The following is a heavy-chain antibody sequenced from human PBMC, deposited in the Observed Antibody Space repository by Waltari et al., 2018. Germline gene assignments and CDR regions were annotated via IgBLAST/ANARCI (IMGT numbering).Heavy chain of an antibody. CDR3: ARPAYYDSSGYDY. CDR2: IIPIFGTA. D-gene: IGHD3-22*01. Sequence: QVHLVHSGADVTKPRSSLKVSYKASGGTFSRSAISWVRQDPGQGLEWMGGIIPIFGTANYAQKFKGRVTITADESTSKAYMELSSLRAEDTAVYYCARPAYYDSSGYDYWGQGTLVTVSS. J-gene: IGHJ4*02. V-gene: IGHV1-69*01. CDR1: GGTFSRSA.